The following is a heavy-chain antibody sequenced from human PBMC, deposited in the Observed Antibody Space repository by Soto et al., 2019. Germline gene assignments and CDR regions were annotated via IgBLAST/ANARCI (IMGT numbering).Heavy chain of an antibody. V-gene: IGHV4-39*01. CDR3: ARQSSSGWYLWFDP. D-gene: IGHD6-19*01. J-gene: IGHJ5*02. Sequence: QLQLQESGPGLVKPSETLSLTCTVSGGSISSSSYYWGWIRQPPGKGLEWIGSIYYSGSTYYNPALKSRVTISVDTSKNQFSLKLSSVTAADTAVYYCARQSSSGWYLWFDPWGQGTLVTVSS. CDR1: GGSISSSSYY. CDR2: IYYSGST.